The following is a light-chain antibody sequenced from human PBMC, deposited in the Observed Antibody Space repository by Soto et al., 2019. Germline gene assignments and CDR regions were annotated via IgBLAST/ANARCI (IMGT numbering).Light chain of an antibody. CDR3: DSYTSSSSYA. V-gene: IGLV2-14*01. J-gene: IGLJ1*01. CDR2: DVS. Sequence: QSVLTQPASVSGSPGQSITISCTGTGSDVGANRYVSWYQQHPGQAPKLIIYDVSNRPSGVSDRFSGSKSGNTASLTISGLQSEDEADYYCDSYTSSSSYAFGTGTKVTGL. CDR1: GSDVGANRY.